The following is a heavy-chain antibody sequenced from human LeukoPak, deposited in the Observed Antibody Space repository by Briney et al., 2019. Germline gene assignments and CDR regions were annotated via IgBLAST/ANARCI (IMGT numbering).Heavy chain of an antibody. CDR2: ISYDGSNK. J-gene: IGHJ4*02. Sequence: GGSLRLSCAASGFTFSNYGMHWVRQAPGKGLEWVAVISYDGSNKYYADSVKGRFTISRDNSKNTLYLQMNSLRAEDTAVYYCAKDIFGGDYGDYVFVYWGQGTLVTVSS. D-gene: IGHD4-17*01. CDR3: AKDIFGGDYGDYVFVY. CDR1: GFTFSNYG. V-gene: IGHV3-30*18.